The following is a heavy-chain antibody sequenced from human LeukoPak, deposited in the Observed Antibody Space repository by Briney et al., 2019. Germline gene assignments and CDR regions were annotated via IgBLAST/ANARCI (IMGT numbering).Heavy chain of an antibody. V-gene: IGHV3-23*01. CDR1: GFTFSAYG. J-gene: IGHJ4*02. CDR2: ISDRGDNT. CDR3: ARASTDSSGYQALGDY. D-gene: IGHD3-22*01. Sequence: GGSLRLSCAASGFTFSAYGMTWVRQAPGKGLEWVSHISDRGDNTYYADPVQVRFTISIDNAKNSLYMKMNSLRAEDTALYYCARASTDSSGYQALGDYWGQGTLVTVSS.